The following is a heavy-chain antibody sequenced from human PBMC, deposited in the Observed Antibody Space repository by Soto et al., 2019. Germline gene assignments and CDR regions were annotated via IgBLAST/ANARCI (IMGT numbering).Heavy chain of an antibody. CDR3: ASGFTSPTYCSSSSCYGRNYYSMAV. CDR1: GYTFTSYG. V-gene: IGHV1-18*01. J-gene: IGHJ6*03. Sequence: QVQLVQSGAEVKKPGASVKVSCKASGYTFTSYGISWVRQAPAQGLEWMGWISAYNGNTKYAQKLQGGVTMTTDTSTSTAYMALRSLRSDYTAVYYCASGFTSPTYCSSSSCYGRNYYSMAVWGKGTTVTVSS. CDR2: ISAYNGNT. D-gene: IGHD2-2*01.